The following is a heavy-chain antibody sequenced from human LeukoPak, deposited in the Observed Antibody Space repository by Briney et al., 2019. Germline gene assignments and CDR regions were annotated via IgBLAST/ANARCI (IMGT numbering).Heavy chain of an antibody. CDR1: GGTFSSYA. J-gene: IGHJ4*02. D-gene: IGHD3-9*01. CDR3: ARDRDILTGPHFFDY. CDR2: IIPIFGTA. V-gene: IGHV1-69*13. Sequence: ASVKVSCKASGGTFSSYAISWVRQAPGQGLEWMGGIIPIFGTANYAQKFQGRVTITADESTSTAYMELSSLRSEDTAVYYCARDRDILTGPHFFDYWGQGTLVTVSS.